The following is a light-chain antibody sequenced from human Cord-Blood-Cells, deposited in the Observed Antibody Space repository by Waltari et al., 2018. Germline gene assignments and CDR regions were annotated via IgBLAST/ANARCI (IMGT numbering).Light chain of an antibody. V-gene: IGLV2-23*01. Sequence: QSALTQPASVSGSPGQSITIPCTGTSSDVGSHNLVSWYQQHPGKAPKLMIYEGSKRPSGVSNRFSGSKSGNTASLTISGLQAEDEADYYCCSYAGSRVFGGGTKLTVL. CDR2: EGS. CDR1: SSDVGSHNL. J-gene: IGLJ3*02. CDR3: CSYAGSRV.